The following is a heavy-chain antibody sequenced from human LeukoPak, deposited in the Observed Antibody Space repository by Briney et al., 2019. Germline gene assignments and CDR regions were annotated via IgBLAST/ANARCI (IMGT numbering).Heavy chain of an antibody. CDR1: GGSISSSNW. CDR3: AREGIMITFGGVIVKTWFDP. Sequence: SPSGTLSLTCAVSGGSISSSNWWSLVRQPPGKGLEWIGEIYHSGSTNYNPSLKSRVTISVDKSKNQFSLKLSSVTAADTAVYYCAREGIMITFGGVIVKTWFDPWGQGTLVTVSP. V-gene: IGHV4-4*02. D-gene: IGHD3-16*02. CDR2: IYHSGST. J-gene: IGHJ5*02.